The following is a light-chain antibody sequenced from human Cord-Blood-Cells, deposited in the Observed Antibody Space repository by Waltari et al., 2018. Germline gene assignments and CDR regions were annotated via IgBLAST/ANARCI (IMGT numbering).Light chain of an antibody. CDR1: SLRSYY. V-gene: IGLV3-19*01. CDR3: NSRDSSGNHLV. CDR2: GKN. Sequence: SSELTQDPAVSVALGQTVRITCQEDSLRSYYASWYQQKPGQAPVLVIYGKNNRPSGIPDRFSGSSSGNTASLTITEAQAEDEADYYCNSRDSSGNHLVFGTGTKVTVL. J-gene: IGLJ1*01.